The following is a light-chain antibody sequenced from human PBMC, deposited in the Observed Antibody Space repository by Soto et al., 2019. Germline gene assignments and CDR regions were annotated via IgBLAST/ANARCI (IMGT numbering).Light chain of an antibody. CDR2: AAS. Sequence: IQLTQSPSSLSASVGDRVTITCRASQGISSYLAWYQQNPGKAPNLLIYAASTLQSGVPSRFSGSGAGTDFTLTISSLQPEDFATYYCQQLNSYPPTFGGGTKVEIK. V-gene: IGKV1-9*01. CDR3: QQLNSYPPT. J-gene: IGKJ4*01. CDR1: QGISSY.